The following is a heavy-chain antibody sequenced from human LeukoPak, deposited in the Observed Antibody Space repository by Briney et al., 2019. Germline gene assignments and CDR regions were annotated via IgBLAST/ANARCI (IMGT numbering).Heavy chain of an antibody. CDR1: GFSFSSFS. Sequence: GGSLRLSCAASGFSFSSFSMNWVRQAPGKGLEWVSYISGGSSFTYYVDSVKGRFTISRDNSKNTLYLQMNSLRAEDTAVYYCAKPFYYYGSGSYYNWGQGTLVTVSS. CDR3: AKPFYYYGSGSYYN. V-gene: IGHV3-21*04. J-gene: IGHJ4*02. D-gene: IGHD3-10*01. CDR2: ISGGSSFT.